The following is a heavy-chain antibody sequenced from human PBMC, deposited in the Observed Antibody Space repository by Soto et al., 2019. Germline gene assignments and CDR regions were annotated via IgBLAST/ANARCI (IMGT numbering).Heavy chain of an antibody. V-gene: IGHV3-30*03. CDR3: TRGRTLPSMNTGDEPLDI. J-gene: IGHJ3*02. D-gene: IGHD3-16*01. CDR1: GFTFSNYA. Sequence: QVQLVESGGGVVQPGTSLTLSCAASGFTFSNYAMHWVRQAPGKGLEWVAAMSFDGTRYYADSVKGRSTISRDSARNTVFLQTSGLTVDGTALYSCTRGRTLPSMNTGDEPLDIWGQGTMVNVSS. CDR2: MSFDGTR.